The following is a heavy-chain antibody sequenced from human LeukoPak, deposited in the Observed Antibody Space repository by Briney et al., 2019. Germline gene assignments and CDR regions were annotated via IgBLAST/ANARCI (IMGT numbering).Heavy chain of an antibody. Sequence: PSQTLSLTCTVSGGSISSGSYYWSWIRQPAGKGLEWIGRIYTSGSTNYNPSLKSRVTISVDTSKNQFSLKLSSVTAADTAVYHCARDGCSSTSCYTVRSAFDIWGQGTMVTVSS. CDR3: ARDGCSSTSCYTVRSAFDI. D-gene: IGHD2-2*02. V-gene: IGHV4-61*02. CDR2: IYTSGST. CDR1: GGSISSGSYY. J-gene: IGHJ3*02.